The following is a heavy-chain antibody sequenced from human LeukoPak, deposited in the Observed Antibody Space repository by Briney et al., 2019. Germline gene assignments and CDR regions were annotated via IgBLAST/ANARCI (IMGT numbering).Heavy chain of an antibody. CDR3: ARGSSGWYSDYGMDV. V-gene: IGHV3-30-3*01. CDR2: ISYDGSNK. D-gene: IGHD6-19*01. Sequence: GXSLRLSCAASGFTFSSYAMHWVRQAPGKGLEWVAVISYDGSNKYYADSVKGRFTISRDNSKNTLYLQMNSLRAEDTAVYYCARGSSGWYSDYGMDVWGQGTTVTVSS. J-gene: IGHJ6*02. CDR1: GFTFSSYA.